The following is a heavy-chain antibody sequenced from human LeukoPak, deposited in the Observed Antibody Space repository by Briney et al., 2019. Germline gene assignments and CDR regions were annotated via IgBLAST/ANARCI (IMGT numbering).Heavy chain of an antibody. V-gene: IGHV4-38-2*02. Sequence: PSETLSLTCTVSGGSISDYSWSWIRQPPGKGLEWIGSMYHSGSTYYNPSLKSRVTISVDTSKNQFSLKLSSVTAADTAVYYCARSAYYYDSSGYYLGFDYWGQGTLVTVSS. CDR2: MYHSGST. CDR3: ARSAYYYDSSGYYLGFDY. CDR1: GGSISDYS. D-gene: IGHD3-22*01. J-gene: IGHJ4*02.